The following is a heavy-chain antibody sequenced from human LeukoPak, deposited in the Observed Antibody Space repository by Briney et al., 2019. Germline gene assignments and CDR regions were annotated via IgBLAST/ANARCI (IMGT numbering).Heavy chain of an antibody. V-gene: IGHV3-11*01. CDR1: GFSFSDFY. J-gene: IGHJ4*02. CDR3: AREARGSGRDFDY. D-gene: IGHD1-26*01. Sequence: PGGSLRLSCAASGFSFSDFYMSWIRQAPGMGLEWISYIGTRSNPIYYADSVKGRFAISRDDAKNSLYLQMNSLRDEDTAVYFCAREARGSGRDFDYWGQGILVTVSS. CDR2: IGTRSNPI.